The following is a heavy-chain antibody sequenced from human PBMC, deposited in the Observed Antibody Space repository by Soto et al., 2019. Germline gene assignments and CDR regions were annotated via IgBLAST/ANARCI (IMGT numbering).Heavy chain of an antibody. CDR3: VRGGGGGLFYX. V-gene: IGHV3-11*06. CDR1: GFTFGDSY. J-gene: IGHJ4*02. Sequence: EGSLRLSSAGSGFTFGDSYMSWIRQAPGKGLEWLSYISPGSRYHAYAESVKGRFTISRDNAKRSLYLQMMSLTAEDTAIYYCVRGGGGGLFYXWGQGTLVTVSX. D-gene: IGHD2-15*01. CDR2: ISPGSRYH.